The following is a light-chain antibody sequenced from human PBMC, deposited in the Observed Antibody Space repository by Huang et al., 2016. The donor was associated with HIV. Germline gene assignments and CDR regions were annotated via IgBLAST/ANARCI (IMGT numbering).Light chain of an antibody. CDR2: DAS. CDR1: HSISSN. V-gene: IGKV3-11*01. J-gene: IGKJ4*01. CDR3: QQRDNWPKLT. Sequence: EIVLTQSPATLSLSPGERATLSCRARHSISSNLAWYQQTPGRAPRLLIYDASNRATGIPARFSGSGSGTDFTITISSLEPEDFAVYYCQQRDNWPKLTFGGGTKVEIK.